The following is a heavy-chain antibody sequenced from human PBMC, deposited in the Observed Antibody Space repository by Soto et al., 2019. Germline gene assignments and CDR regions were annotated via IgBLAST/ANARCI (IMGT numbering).Heavy chain of an antibody. CDR1: GGSVSGDDW. V-gene: IGHV4-4*02. CDR2: IYQSGTT. J-gene: IGHJ5*02. D-gene: IGHD2-15*01. Sequence: QVQLQESGPGLVKPSETLSLTCAVSGGSVSGDDWWSWVRQPPEKGLEWIGEIYQSGTTNYNPSLNSRVTISLDKSKNQLSLKLTSLTAADTAVSYCARGSGWRVDPWGQGTLVTVSS. CDR3: ARGSGWRVDP.